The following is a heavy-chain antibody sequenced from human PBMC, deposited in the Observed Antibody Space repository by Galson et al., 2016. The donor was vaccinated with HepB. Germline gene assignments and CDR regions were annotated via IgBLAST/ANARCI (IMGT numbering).Heavy chain of an antibody. CDR3: ARRQEYCPPVGCSVDY. CDR2: DSRDGRRI. Sequence: SLRLSCAASGFTFSGYGMHWVRQAPGMGLEWVAADSRDGRRIWYADSVQGRFSISRDNFNYMLFLQMNSLRAEDTTVYYCARRQEYCPPVGCSVDYWGQGTLVSVSS. D-gene: IGHD2/OR15-2a*01. J-gene: IGHJ4*02. V-gene: IGHV3-30*03. CDR1: GFTFSGYG.